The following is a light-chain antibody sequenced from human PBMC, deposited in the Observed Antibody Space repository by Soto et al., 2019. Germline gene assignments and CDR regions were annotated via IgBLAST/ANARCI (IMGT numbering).Light chain of an antibody. CDR2: LGS. Sequence: DIVMTQSPLSLPVTPGEPASISCRSSQSLLHSNGYNYLDWYLQKPGQSPQLLIYLGSNRASGVPDRFSGSGSGTDFTLTISSLEPEDFAVYYCQVRDVWPSFGQGTKVKIK. J-gene: IGKJ1*01. CDR1: QSLLHSNGYNY. V-gene: IGKV2-28*01. CDR3: QVRDVWPS.